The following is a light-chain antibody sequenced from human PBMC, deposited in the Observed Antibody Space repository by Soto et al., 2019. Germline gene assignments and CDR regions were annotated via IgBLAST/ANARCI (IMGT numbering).Light chain of an antibody. CDR2: DAS. CDR3: QQRSNWPPWT. V-gene: IGKV3-11*01. CDR1: QSVSSY. J-gene: IGKJ1*01. Sequence: EIVLTQSTATLSLSPGERATLSCRASQSVSSYLAWYQQKPGQAPRLLIYDASNRATGIPARFSGSGTGTDFTLTISSLEPEDFAVYYCQQRSNWPPWTFGQGTKVEIE.